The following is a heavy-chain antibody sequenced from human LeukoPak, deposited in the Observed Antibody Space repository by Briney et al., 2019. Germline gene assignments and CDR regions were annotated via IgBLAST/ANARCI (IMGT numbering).Heavy chain of an antibody. J-gene: IGHJ4*02. D-gene: IGHD3-22*01. V-gene: IGHV4-31*03. CDR1: GGSVNSGGYS. Sequence: SETLSLTCTVSGGSVNSGGYSWSWIRQYPGRGLEWIGYIYFSGSTFYNPSFESRVFISLDTSKNQFSLRLSSVTAADTAIYYCARQPPGSGYQYRYYFDYWGQGTLVTVSS. CDR2: IYFSGST. CDR3: ARQPPGSGYQYRYYFDY.